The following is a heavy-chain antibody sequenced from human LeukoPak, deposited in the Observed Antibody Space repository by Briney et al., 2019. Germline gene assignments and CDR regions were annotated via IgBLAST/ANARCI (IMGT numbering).Heavy chain of an antibody. CDR1: GYTFTSYA. Sequence: ASVKVSCKASGYTFTSYAMHWVRQAPGQRLEWMGWSNAGNGNTKYSQKFQGRVTITADKSTSTAYMELSSLRSEDTAVYYCARSPRYSSSWYGAQDYWGQGTLVTVSS. D-gene: IGHD6-13*01. V-gene: IGHV1-3*01. CDR3: ARSPRYSSSWYGAQDY. J-gene: IGHJ4*02. CDR2: SNAGNGNT.